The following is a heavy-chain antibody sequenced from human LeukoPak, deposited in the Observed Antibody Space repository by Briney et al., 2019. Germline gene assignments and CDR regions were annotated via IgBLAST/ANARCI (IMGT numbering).Heavy chain of an antibody. CDR2: ISYDGSNK. D-gene: IGHD3-3*01. CDR3: ASSAAGNYDFWTH. Sequence: GGSLRLSCAASGFTFSSYAMHWVRQAPGKGLEWVAVISYDGSNKYYADSVQGRFTISRDNSKNTLYLEMNSLRAEETAIYYCASSAAGNYDFWTHWGQGTLVTVSS. V-gene: IGHV3-30-3*01. J-gene: IGHJ4*02. CDR1: GFTFSSYA.